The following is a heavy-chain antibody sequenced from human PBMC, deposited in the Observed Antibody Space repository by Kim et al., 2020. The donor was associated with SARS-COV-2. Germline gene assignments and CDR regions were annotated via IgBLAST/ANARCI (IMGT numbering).Heavy chain of an antibody. J-gene: IGHJ5*02. CDR2: ISSSGSYI. V-gene: IGHV3-11*05. Sequence: GGCLRLSCAASGFTFSDYYMTWIRQAPGKGLEWLSYISSSGSYIVYADSVKGRFSISRDNAKNSLYLQMNSLRAEETAVYYCARVSSGSSSWYWFDPWG. CDR3: ARVSSGSSSWYWFDP. D-gene: IGHD6-13*01. CDR1: GFTFSDYY.